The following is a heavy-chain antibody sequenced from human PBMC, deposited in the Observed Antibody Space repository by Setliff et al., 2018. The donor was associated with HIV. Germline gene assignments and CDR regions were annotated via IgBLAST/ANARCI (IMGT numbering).Heavy chain of an antibody. Sequence: GGSLRLSCVASGFNLYTTAMTWIRQIPGKGLEWVSSISGPGDIIFFADSLKGRFTISRDNSKNTIYLQMVSLRAEDTAVYYCARDDAVGGGYLDYWGQGTLVTVSS. V-gene: IGHV3-23*01. CDR3: ARDDAVGGGYLDY. CDR2: ISGPGDII. D-gene: IGHD6-19*01. J-gene: IGHJ4*02. CDR1: GFNLYTTA.